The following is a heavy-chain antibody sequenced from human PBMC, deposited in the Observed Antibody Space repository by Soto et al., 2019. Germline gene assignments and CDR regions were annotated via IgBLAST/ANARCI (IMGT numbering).Heavy chain of an antibody. V-gene: IGHV3-30-3*01. J-gene: IGHJ6*02. D-gene: IGHD1-1*01. CDR1: GLTFRTFA. CDR2: ISNDGSNK. CDR3: ARDKKPFNWSPSILKSYYYGMDV. Sequence: PGGSMRLSCAASGLTFRTFAMHWVRQAPGKGLEWVAVISNDGSNKYFLDSVKGRFTVSRDNSSNTLYLQMDSLRAEDTAVYYCARDKKPFNWSPSILKSYYYGMDVWGQGTTVTVSS.